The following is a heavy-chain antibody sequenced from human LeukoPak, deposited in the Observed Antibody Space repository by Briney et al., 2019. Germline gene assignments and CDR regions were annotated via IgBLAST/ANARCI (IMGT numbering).Heavy chain of an antibody. CDR2: INSDGSEG. CDR1: GFTFSGFW. D-gene: IGHD2-21*02. J-gene: IGHJ4*02. Sequence: GGSLRLSCAVSGFTFSGFWMSWSRQAPGKGLEWVASINSDGSEGYYADVVKGRFTISRDNAKNSLYLQINSLRAEDTAVYYCARGDVYFDYWGQGTLVTVSS. CDR3: ARGDVYFDY. V-gene: IGHV3-7*03.